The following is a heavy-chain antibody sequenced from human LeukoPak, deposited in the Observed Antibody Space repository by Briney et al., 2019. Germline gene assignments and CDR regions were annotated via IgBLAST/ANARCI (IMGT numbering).Heavy chain of an antibody. CDR2: IYYSGST. CDR3: ARLHYCSGGSCNEYYYYYGMDV. D-gene: IGHD2-15*01. V-gene: IGHV4-59*08. CDR1: GGSISSYY. J-gene: IGHJ6*02. Sequence: SETLSLTCTVSGGSISSYYWSWIRQPPGKGLEWIGYIYYSGSTNYNPSLKSRVTISVDTSKNRFSLKLSSVTAADTAVYYCARLHYCSGGSCNEYYYYYGMDVWGQGTTVTVSS.